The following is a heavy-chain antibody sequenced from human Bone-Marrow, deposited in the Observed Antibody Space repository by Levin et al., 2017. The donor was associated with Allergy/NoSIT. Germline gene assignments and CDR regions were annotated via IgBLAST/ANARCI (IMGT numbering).Heavy chain of an antibody. CDR2: INPNIGST. CDR1: GYTFKGYY. D-gene: IGHD2-8*02. V-gene: IGHV1-2*02. CDR3: ARGGCTGGVCSNYFDY. J-gene: IGHJ4*02. Sequence: ASVKVSCKASGYTFKGYYIQWVRQAPGQGLEWMGWINPNIGSTTFAQKFRGRVTMTRDTSFSTAYIELTRLKSDDTAVYYCARGGCTGGVCSNYFDYWGQGTPVTVSS.